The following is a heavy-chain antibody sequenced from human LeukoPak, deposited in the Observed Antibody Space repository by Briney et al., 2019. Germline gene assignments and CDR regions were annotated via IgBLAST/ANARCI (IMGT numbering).Heavy chain of an antibody. V-gene: IGHV3-69-1*01. J-gene: IGHJ6*03. D-gene: IGHD4-17*01. Sequence: PGGSLRLSCAASGFIFSNYNMNWVCQAPGKGLEWVSSISSRRFTYYADSVMGRFTVSRDNAKNSLFLQMNSLSAEDTAVYYCARDHDYAECMDVWGKGTTVTVSS. CDR1: GFIFSNYN. CDR3: ARDHDYAECMDV. CDR2: ISSRRFT.